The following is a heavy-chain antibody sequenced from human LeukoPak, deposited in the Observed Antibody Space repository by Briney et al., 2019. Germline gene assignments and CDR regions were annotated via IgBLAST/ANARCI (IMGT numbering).Heavy chain of an antibody. V-gene: IGHV1-3*03. J-gene: IGHJ4*02. CDR2: INAANGNA. CDR3: ARDEGDY. CDR1: GYTFNSHA. Sequence: ASVKVSCKASGYTFNSHAMHWMRQAPGQRLEWMGWINAANGNAQYSQAFQGRITISRDTSASTDYMELSSLRSEDMAVYYCARDEGDYWGQGTLVTVSS.